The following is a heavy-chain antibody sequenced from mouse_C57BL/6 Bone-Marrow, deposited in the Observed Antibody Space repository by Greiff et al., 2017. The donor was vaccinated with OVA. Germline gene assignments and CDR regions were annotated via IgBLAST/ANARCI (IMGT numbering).Heavy chain of an antibody. Sequence: VQLQQSGPGLVQPSQSLSITCTVSGFSLTSYGVHWVRQSPGKGLAWLGVIWSGGSTDYTAAFISRLSISKDNSKSQVFFKMNSLQADDTAIYYCARMGWWYYFDYWGQGTTLTVSS. CDR1: GFSLTSYG. D-gene: IGHD1-1*02. V-gene: IGHV2-2*01. J-gene: IGHJ2*01. CDR2: IWSGGST. CDR3: ARMGWWYYFDY.